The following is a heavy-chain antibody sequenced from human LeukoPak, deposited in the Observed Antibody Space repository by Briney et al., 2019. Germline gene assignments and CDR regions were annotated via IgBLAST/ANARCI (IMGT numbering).Heavy chain of an antibody. CDR1: GFTFSSYA. D-gene: IGHD3-9*01. CDR3: AKDGPAIRYFDWLLFN. Sequence: GGSLRLSCAPSGFTFSSYAMSWVRHAPGKGLEWVSGICDSGGTTYYADSVKGRFTISRNNSKNTLYLQLNSLRAEDTDVYYCAKDGPAIRYFDWLLFNWGQGTLVTVSS. V-gene: IGHV3-23*01. J-gene: IGHJ4*02. CDR2: ICDSGGTT.